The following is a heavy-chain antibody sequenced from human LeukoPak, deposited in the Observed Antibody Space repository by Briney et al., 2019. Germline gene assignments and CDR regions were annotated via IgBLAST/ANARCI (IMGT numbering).Heavy chain of an antibody. CDR1: GFTFSDYY. D-gene: IGHD5-12*01. J-gene: IGHJ4*02. Sequence: PGGSLRLSCAASGFTFSDYYWSWIRQPPGKGLEWIGYIYNNGGTNYNPSLKSRVTISIAMSKNQFSLRLSSVTAADTAVYYCARSGSAYDQPFDYWGQGTLVTVSS. CDR2: IYNNGGT. V-gene: IGHV4-59*01. CDR3: ARSGSAYDQPFDY.